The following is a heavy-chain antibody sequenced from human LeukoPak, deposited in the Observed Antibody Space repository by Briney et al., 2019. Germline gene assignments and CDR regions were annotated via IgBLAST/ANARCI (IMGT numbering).Heavy chain of an antibody. CDR2: ISGSGGST. Sequence: PGGSLRLSCAASGFTFSSYAMSWVRQAPGKGLEWVSAISGSGGSTYYADSVKGRFTISRENAKNSLYLQMNSLRAGDTAVYYCARARYCSSTSCYSPEAFDIWGQGTMVTVSS. D-gene: IGHD2-2*02. CDR3: ARARYCSSTSCYSPEAFDI. CDR1: GFTFSSYA. V-gene: IGHV3-23*01. J-gene: IGHJ3*02.